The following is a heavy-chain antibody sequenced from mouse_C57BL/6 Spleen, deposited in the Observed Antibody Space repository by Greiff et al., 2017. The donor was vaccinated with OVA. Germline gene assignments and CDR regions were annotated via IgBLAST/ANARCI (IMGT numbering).Heavy chain of an antibody. CDR2: IYPGDGDT. CDR3: AKTTVVARWYFDV. V-gene: IGHV1-82*01. Sequence: VKLMESGPELVKPGASVKISCKASGYAFSSSWMNWVKQRPGKGLEWIGRIYPGDGDTNYNGKFKGKATLTADKSSSTAYMQLSSLTSEDSAVYFCAKTTVVARWYFDVWGTGTTVTVSS. D-gene: IGHD1-1*01. J-gene: IGHJ1*03. CDR1: GYAFSSSW.